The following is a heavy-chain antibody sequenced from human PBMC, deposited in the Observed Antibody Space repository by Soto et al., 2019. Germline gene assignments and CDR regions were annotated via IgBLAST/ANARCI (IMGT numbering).Heavy chain of an antibody. CDR2: ISYDGSNK. CDR1: GFTFSSYG. CDR3: AKAAAAAYYYYYYGMDV. V-gene: IGHV3-30*18. J-gene: IGHJ6*02. D-gene: IGHD6-25*01. Sequence: PGGSLRLSCAASGFTFSSYGMHWVRQAPGKGLEWVAVISYDGSNKYYADSVKGRFTISRDNSKNTLYLQMNSLRAEDTAVYYCAKAAAAAYYYYYYGMDVWGQGTTVTVSS.